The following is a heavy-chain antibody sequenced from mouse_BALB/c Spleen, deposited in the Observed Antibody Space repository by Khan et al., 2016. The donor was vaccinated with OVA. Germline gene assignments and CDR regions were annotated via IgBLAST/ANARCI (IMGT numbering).Heavy chain of an antibody. CDR2: IDPATGHT. D-gene: IGHD2-4*01. Sequence: VQLKESGAELVKPGASVKLSCTASGFNIKDTYIHWMNQRPEQGLEWIGRIDPATGHTKFDPKFLGKATITADTSSNTAYLQLNSLTSEDTAVYYCSRPFDYKDALDYWGQGTSVTVSS. CDR1: GFNIKDTY. CDR3: SRPFDYKDALDY. V-gene: IGHV14-3*02. J-gene: IGHJ4*01.